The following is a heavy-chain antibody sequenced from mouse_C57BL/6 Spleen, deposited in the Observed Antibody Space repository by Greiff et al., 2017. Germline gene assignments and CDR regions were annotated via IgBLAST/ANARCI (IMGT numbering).Heavy chain of an antibody. D-gene: IGHD1-1*01. Sequence: QVQLQQSGAELARPGASVKLSCKASGYTFTSYGISWVKQRPGQGLEWIGEIYPRSGNTYYNEKFKGKATLTADKSSSTAYMELRSLTSEDSAVYFCARSGGVYYGSGYWYFDVWGTGTTVTVSS. CDR1: GYTFTSYG. V-gene: IGHV1-81*01. CDR3: ARSGGVYYGSGYWYFDV. CDR2: IYPRSGNT. J-gene: IGHJ1*03.